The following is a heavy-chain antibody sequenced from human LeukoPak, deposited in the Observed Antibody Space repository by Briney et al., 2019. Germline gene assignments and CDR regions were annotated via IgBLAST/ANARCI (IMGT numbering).Heavy chain of an antibody. CDR3: ARDKVAPYYYDSSGYPEPFDAFDI. D-gene: IGHD3-22*01. CDR2: IIPILGIA. CDR1: GGTFSSYA. J-gene: IGHJ3*02. V-gene: IGHV1-69*04. Sequence: SVKVSCKASGGTFSSYAISWVRQATGQGLEWMGRIIPILGIANYAQKFQGRVTITADKSTSTAYMELSSLRSEDTAVYYCARDKVAPYYYDSSGYPEPFDAFDIWGQGTMVTVSS.